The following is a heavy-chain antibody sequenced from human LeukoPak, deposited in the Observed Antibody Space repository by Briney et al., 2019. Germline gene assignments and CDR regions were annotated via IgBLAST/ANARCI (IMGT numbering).Heavy chain of an antibody. CDR2: ISSSGRYI. V-gene: IGHV3-21*04. Sequence: GGSLRLSCAASGFTFSSYSMNWVGQAPGQGLEWVSAISSSGRYIYYADSVKGRFTISRDNAKNSLYLQMNSLRAEDTALYYCAKGVLRYFDWPHRKNWFDPWGRGTLVTVSS. J-gene: IGHJ5*02. CDR3: AKGVLRYFDWPHRKNWFDP. CDR1: GFTFSSYS. D-gene: IGHD3-9*01.